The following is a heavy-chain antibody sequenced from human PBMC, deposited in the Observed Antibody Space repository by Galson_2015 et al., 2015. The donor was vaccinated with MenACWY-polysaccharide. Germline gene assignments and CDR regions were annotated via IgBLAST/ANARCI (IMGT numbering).Heavy chain of an antibody. CDR2: IHNNGGT. D-gene: IGHD4-11*01. CDR1: GGSMSPYH. Sequence: QVQLQESGPGLVKPSETLSLTCSVSGGSMSPYHWTWIRQSPGKGLEWIAWIHNNGGTNYNPSLKSRVTISIDTSENQFSLKRSAVTSADTAVYYCTRDKNNYGDYWGQGTLVTVSA. V-gene: IGHV4-59*01. CDR3: TRDKNNYGDY. J-gene: IGHJ4*02.